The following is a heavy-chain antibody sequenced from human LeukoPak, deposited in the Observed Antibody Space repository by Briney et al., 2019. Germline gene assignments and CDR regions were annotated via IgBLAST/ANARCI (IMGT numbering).Heavy chain of an antibody. D-gene: IGHD4-11*01. CDR2: IYYSGST. CDR3: ARSYSNFYYGMDV. Sequence: SETLSLTCRVSRGSISTYYWSWIRQPPGRGLEWIGYIYYSGSTKYNPSLKSRVIISVDTSKNQFSLDLTSVTAADSAVYFCARSYSNFYYGMDVWGQGTTVTVSS. J-gene: IGHJ6*02. CDR1: RGSISTYY. V-gene: IGHV4-59*01.